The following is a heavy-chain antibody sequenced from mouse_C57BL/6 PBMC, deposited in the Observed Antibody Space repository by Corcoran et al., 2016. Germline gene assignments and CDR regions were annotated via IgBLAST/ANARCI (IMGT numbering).Heavy chain of an antibody. Sequence: EVQLQQSGPELVKPGASVKMSCKASGYTFTDYNMHWVKQSHGKSLEWIGYINPNNGGTSYNQKFKGKATLTVNKSSSTAYMELRSLTSEDSAVYYCARDARWLLRDYAMDYWCQGTAFTVSS. J-gene: IGHJ4*01. CDR1: GYTFTDYN. D-gene: IGHD2-3*01. CDR2: INPNNGGT. CDR3: ARDARWLLRDYAMDY. V-gene: IGHV1-22*01.